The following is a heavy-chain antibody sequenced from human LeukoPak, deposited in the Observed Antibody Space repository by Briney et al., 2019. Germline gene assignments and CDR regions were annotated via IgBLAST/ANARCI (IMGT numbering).Heavy chain of an antibody. CDR2: IYYSGST. V-gene: IGHV4-61*10. Sequence: SQTLSLTCTVSGDSISSGSYYWSWIRQPAGKGLEWIGYIYYSGSTNYNPSLKSRVTISVDTSKNQFSLKLTSVTAADTAVYYCARVSGPRPLDYWGQGTLVTVSS. CDR1: GDSISSGSYY. D-gene: IGHD6-25*01. CDR3: ARVSGPRPLDY. J-gene: IGHJ4*02.